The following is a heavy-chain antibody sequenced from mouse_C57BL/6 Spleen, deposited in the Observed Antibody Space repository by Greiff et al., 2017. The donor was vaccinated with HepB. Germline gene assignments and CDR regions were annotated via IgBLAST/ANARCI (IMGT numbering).Heavy chain of an antibody. Sequence: VQLKQSGAELARPGASVKMSCKASGYTFTSYTMHWVKQRPGQGLEWIGYINPSSGYTKYNQKFKDKATLTADKSSSTAYMQLSSLTSEDSAVYYCARDGPPTVPFAYWGQGTLVTVSA. J-gene: IGHJ3*01. CDR2: INPSSGYT. CDR1: GYTFTSYT. CDR3: ARDGPPTVPFAY. D-gene: IGHD1-1*01. V-gene: IGHV1-4*01.